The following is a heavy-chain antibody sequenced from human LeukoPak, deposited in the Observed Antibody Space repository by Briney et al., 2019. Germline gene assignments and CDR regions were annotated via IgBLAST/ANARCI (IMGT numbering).Heavy chain of an antibody. V-gene: IGHV3-23*01. D-gene: IGHD3-10*01. Sequence: GGFLRLSCAASRFTFSSYAMSWVRQTSGQGLEWVSAISGSGGNTNYADSVKGRFTISRDNSKNTLYLQMNTLKAEDTALYYCARVPHYYFGSGSYQFDSWGQGTLVAVSS. J-gene: IGHJ4*02. CDR2: ISGSGGNT. CDR1: RFTFSSYA. CDR3: ARVPHYYFGSGSYQFDS.